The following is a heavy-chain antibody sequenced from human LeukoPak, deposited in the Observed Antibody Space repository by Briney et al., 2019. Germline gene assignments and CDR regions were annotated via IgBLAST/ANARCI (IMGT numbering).Heavy chain of an antibody. V-gene: IGHV4-31*03. J-gene: IGHJ4*02. CDR1: GASFSSGDQY. CDR2: IHPSGTL. CDR3: SRGLDSRKLGY. D-gene: IGHD3-22*01. Sequence: SQTLSVTCTVSGASFSSGDQYWNWIRQSPGKGLEWIGSIHPSGTLYNNPSLESRVTISIDTSKNQFSLNLNSATAADTAVYFCSRGLDSRKLGYWGQGTLVTVSS.